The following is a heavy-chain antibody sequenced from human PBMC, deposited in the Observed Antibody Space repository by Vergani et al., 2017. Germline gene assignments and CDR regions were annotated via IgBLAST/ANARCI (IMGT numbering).Heavy chain of an antibody. D-gene: IGHD4-17*01. J-gene: IGHJ5*02. Sequence: QVQLVESGGGVVQPGRSLRLSCAASGFTFSSYAMHWVRQAPGKGLEWVAVISYDGSNKYYADSVKGRFTISRDNSKNTLYLQMNSLRAEDTAVYYCARDPNPMTTVTNNWFDPWGQGTLVTVSS. CDR2: ISYDGSNK. CDR1: GFTFSSYA. CDR3: ARDPNPMTTVTNNWFDP. V-gene: IGHV3-30-3*01.